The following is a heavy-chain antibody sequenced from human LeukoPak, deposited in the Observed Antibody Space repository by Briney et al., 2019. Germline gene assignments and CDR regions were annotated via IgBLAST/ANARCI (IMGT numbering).Heavy chain of an antibody. D-gene: IGHD1-1*01. CDR3: ARDSEKGVNVGYNY. Sequence: ASVKVSCKASGYTFTSYDINWVRQATGQGLEWMGWMNPNSGNTGYAQKFQGRVTMTRNTSISTAYMELSSLRSEDTAVYYCARDSEKGVNVGYNYWGQGTLVTVSS. J-gene: IGHJ4*02. V-gene: IGHV1-8*01. CDR2: MNPNSGNT. CDR1: GYTFTSYD.